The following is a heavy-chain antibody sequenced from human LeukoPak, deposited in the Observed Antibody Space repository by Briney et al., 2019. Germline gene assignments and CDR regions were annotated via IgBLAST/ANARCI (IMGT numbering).Heavy chain of an antibody. J-gene: IGHJ4*02. V-gene: IGHV4-30-4*01. D-gene: IGHD3-10*01. CDR1: GGSISSGDYH. CDR3: ARKVQYYYGSGSDFFDY. CDR2: ISYSGYT. Sequence: SETLSLTCTVSGGSISSGDYHWSWIRQPPGKGLEWIGYISYSGYTYYHPSLKSRVAISVDTSKNQFSLKLSSVTAADTAVYYCARKVQYYYGSGSDFFDYWGQGTLVTVSS.